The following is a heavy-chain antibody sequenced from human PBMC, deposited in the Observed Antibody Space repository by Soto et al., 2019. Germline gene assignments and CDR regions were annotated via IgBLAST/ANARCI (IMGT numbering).Heavy chain of an antibody. Sequence: PSETLSLTCTVSGGSITYYYWSWIRQPPGKGLEWIGYIYYSGSTNYNPSLKSRVTISVDTSKNQFSLKLNSVTAADTAVYYCARGVGYYDYWGQGTLLTVSS. CDR1: GGSITYYY. V-gene: IGHV4-59*01. CDR3: ARGVGYYDY. D-gene: IGHD3-10*01. CDR2: IYYSGST. J-gene: IGHJ4*02.